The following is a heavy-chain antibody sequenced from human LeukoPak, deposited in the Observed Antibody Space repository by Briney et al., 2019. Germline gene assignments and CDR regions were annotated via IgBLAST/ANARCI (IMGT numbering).Heavy chain of an antibody. CDR3: VRDLYYDSSGYSPFDY. D-gene: IGHD3-22*01. J-gene: IGHJ4*02. CDR2: NSAYNGNT. V-gene: IGHV1-18*01. CDR1: GYTFTSYG. Sequence: SVQVSCKASGYTFTSYGISWVRQAPGQGLEWMGWNSAYNGNTNYAQKLQGRVTRTTDTSTSTAYMELWSLRSDDTAVYYCVRDLYYDSSGYSPFDYWGEGTLVTVSS.